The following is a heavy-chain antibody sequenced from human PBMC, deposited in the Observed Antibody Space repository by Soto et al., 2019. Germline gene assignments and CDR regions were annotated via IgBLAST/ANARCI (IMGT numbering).Heavy chain of an antibody. CDR1: GFTFSGHW. Sequence: PGGSLRLSCAASGFTFSGHWMSWVRQAPGKGLEWVAHIKQDGSETFYVGSVKGRFTISRDNSKNTLYLQMNSLRAEDTAVYYCAKGGGYYDSSGYLNDAFDIWGQGTMVTVSS. V-gene: IGHV3-7*03. CDR2: IKQDGSET. CDR3: AKGGGYYDSSGYLNDAFDI. D-gene: IGHD3-22*01. J-gene: IGHJ3*02.